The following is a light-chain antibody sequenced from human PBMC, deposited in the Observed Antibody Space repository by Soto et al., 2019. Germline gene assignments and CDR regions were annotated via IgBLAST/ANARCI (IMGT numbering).Light chain of an antibody. CDR1: QSISSY. CDR2: AAS. J-gene: IGKJ2*01. CDR3: QQTFSKFLYT. Sequence: DIQMTQSPSSLSASVGDRITITCRASQSISSYLNWYQQKPGKAPKLLIYAASSLQSGVPSRFSGSGSETDFTLTISSLQPEDFATYYCQQTFSKFLYTVGQGTKLEIK. V-gene: IGKV1-39*01.